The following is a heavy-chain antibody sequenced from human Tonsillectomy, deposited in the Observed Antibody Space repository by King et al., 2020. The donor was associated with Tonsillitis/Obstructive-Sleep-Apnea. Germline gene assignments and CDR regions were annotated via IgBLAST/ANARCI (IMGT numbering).Heavy chain of an antibody. Sequence: VQLVESGGGLVKPGGSLRLSCAASGFTFSNAWMSWVRQAPGKGLEWVGRIKSKTDGGTTDYAAPVKGRFTISRDDSKNTLYLQMNSLKTEDTAVYYCTTQLSISSSWYYWGQGTLVTVSS. V-gene: IGHV3-15*01. CDR2: IKSKTDGGTT. D-gene: IGHD6-13*01. CDR3: TTQLSISSSWYY. CDR1: GFTFSNAW. J-gene: IGHJ4*02.